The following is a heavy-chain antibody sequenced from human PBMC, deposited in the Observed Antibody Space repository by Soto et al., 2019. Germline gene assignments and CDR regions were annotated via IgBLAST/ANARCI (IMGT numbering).Heavy chain of an antibody. J-gene: IGHJ4*02. V-gene: IGHV4-30-4*01. Sequence: SETLSLTCTVSGGSISSGDYYWSWIRQPPGKGLEWIGYILYSGTTNYNPSLESRLTISVDTSKNQFSLKLTSVTAADTAVYYCAREDRGGARNLRDRHFDYWGQGTLVTVSS. CDR3: AREDRGGARNLRDRHFDY. CDR1: GGSISSGDYY. D-gene: IGHD3-16*01. CDR2: ILYSGTT.